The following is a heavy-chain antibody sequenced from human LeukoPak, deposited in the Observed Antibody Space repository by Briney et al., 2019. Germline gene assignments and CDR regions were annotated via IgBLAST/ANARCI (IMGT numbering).Heavy chain of an antibody. CDR3: ARDSSGDGYNLVDY. V-gene: IGHV3-7*01. D-gene: IGHD5-24*01. CDR2: IKQDGSEK. Sequence: GGSLRPSCAASGFTFSSYWMSWVRQAPGKGLGWVANIKQDGSEKYYVDSVKGRFTISRDNAKNSLYLQMNSLRAEDTAVYYCARDSSGDGYNLVDYWGQGTLVTVSS. J-gene: IGHJ4*02. CDR1: GFTFSSYW.